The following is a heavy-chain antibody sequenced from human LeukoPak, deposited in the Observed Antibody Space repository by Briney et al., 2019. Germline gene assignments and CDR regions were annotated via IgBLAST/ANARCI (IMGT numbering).Heavy chain of an antibody. Sequence: QPGGSLRLSCAASGFTFSNYWMHWVRQAPVKGLVWVSRIKGDGSYTNYADSVKGRFTISRDNAKNTLYLQMNSLRAEDTAVYYCARDGDAYNFDYWGQGALVTVSS. D-gene: IGHD5-24*01. CDR1: GFTFSNYW. V-gene: IGHV3-74*01. J-gene: IGHJ4*02. CDR2: IKGDGSYT. CDR3: ARDGDAYNFDY.